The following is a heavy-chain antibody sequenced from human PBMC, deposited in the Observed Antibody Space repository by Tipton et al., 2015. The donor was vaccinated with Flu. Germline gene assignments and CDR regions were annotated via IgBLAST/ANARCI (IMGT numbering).Heavy chain of an antibody. J-gene: IGHJ6*03. D-gene: IGHD7-27*01. Sequence: TLSLTCTVSGGSISSYYWSWIRQPPGKGLEWIGEINHSGSTNYNPSLKSRVTISVDTSKNQFSLKLSSVTAADTAVYYCARGKLGHGYYYYYMDVWGKGTTVTVSS. CDR3: ARGKLGHGYYYYYMDV. V-gene: IGHV4-34*01. CDR1: GGSISSYY. CDR2: INHSGST.